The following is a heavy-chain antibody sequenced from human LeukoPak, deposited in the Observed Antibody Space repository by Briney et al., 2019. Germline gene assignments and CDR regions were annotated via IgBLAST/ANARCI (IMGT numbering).Heavy chain of an antibody. CDR2: INSDGSST. D-gene: IGHD6-13*01. CDR1: GFTFSSYW. CDR3: AREGGYSSSLLY. Sequence: GGSLRLSCAASGFTFSSYWMHWVRQAPGKGLVWVSCINSDGSSTSYADSVKGRFTISRDNAKNTLYLQMNSLRAEDTAVYYCAREGGYSSSLLYWGQGTLVTVSS. J-gene: IGHJ4*02. V-gene: IGHV3-74*01.